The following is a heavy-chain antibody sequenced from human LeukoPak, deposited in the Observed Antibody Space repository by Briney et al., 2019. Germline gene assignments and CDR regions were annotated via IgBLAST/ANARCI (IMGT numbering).Heavy chain of an antibody. CDR2: ISSSGGST. D-gene: IGHD2-15*01. CDR1: GFTFSSYA. Sequence: GGSLRLSCAASGFTFSSYAMNWVRQAPGKGLEWVSAISSSGGSTYYADSVKGRFTISRDNSKNTLYLQMNSLRAEDTAVYYCAKDCSGGTCYFGNWGQGTLVTVSS. V-gene: IGHV3-23*01. J-gene: IGHJ4*02. CDR3: AKDCSGGTCYFGN.